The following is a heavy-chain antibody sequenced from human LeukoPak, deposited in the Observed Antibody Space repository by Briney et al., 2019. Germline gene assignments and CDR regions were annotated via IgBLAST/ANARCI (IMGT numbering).Heavy chain of an antibody. D-gene: IGHD2-15*01. CDR1: GFTFSSYG. Sequence: GGSLRLSCAASGFTFSSYGMHWVRQAPGKGLEWVAFIRYDGSNKYYADSVKGRFTISRDNSKNTLYLQMNSLRAEDTAVYYCAKGAKRLGYCSGGTCYSNYDYYYMDVWGKGTTVTISS. J-gene: IGHJ6*03. V-gene: IGHV3-30*02. CDR3: AKGAKRLGYCSGGTCYSNYDYYYMDV. CDR2: IRYDGSNK.